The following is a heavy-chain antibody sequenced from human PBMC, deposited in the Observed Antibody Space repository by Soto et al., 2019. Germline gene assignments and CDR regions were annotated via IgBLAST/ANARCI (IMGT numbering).Heavy chain of an antibody. D-gene: IGHD2-15*01. Sequence: SETLSLTCTVSGGSIANNNYFWGWVRQPPGKGLEWIGSAAYSGGTYKNPSLKSRVTVSVDTSKNQFSLKLTSVTAADTAGYYCAKVVVGATSHSDFDSWGQGTLVTVSS. CDR2: AAYSGGT. CDR1: GGSIANNNYF. J-gene: IGHJ4*02. V-gene: IGHV4-39*01. CDR3: AKVVVGATSHSDFDS.